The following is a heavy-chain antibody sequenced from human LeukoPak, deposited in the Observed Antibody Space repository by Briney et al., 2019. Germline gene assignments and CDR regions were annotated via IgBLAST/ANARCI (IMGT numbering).Heavy chain of an antibody. J-gene: IGHJ4*02. CDR1: GFTLSSYA. CDR3: ARGWQWLAPDY. V-gene: IGHV3-23*01. Sequence: GGALRLSCAASGFTLSSYAMRWVRQAPGKGLEWVSALSGSGGSTYYADSEKGRFTISRDNSKNTLYLQMNSLRAEDTAVYYCARGWQWLAPDYWGQGTLVTVSS. D-gene: IGHD6-19*01. CDR2: LSGSGGST.